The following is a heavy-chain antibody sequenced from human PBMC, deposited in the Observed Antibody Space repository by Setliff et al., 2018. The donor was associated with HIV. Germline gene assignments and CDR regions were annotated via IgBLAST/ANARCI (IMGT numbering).Heavy chain of an antibody. D-gene: IGHD3-10*01. V-gene: IGHV4-59*01. CDR2: IYYSGST. Sequence: PSETLSLTCTVSGGSISSYYWSWIRQPPGKGLEWIGYIYYSGSTNYNPSLKSRITMSMDTSKNQFSLQLSSVTAADTAVYYCARSALWFGEADWYFDLWGRGTLVTVSS. CDR1: GGSISSYY. CDR3: ARSALWFGEADWYFDL. J-gene: IGHJ2*01.